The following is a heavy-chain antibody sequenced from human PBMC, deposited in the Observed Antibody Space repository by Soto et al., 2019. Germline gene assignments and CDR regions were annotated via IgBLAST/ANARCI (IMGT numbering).Heavy chain of an antibody. CDR3: ANTIYCTNGVCYDY. Sequence: GGSLRLSCAASGFTFSSYGMHWVRQAPGKGLEWVAVISYDGSNKYYADSVKGRFTISRDNSKNTLYLQMNSLRAEDTAVYYCANTIYCTNGVCYDYWGQGTLVTVSS. V-gene: IGHV3-30*18. CDR1: GFTFSSYG. D-gene: IGHD2-8*01. J-gene: IGHJ4*02. CDR2: ISYDGSNK.